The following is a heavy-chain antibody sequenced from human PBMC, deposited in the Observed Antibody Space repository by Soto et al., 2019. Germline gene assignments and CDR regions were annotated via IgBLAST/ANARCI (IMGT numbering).Heavy chain of an antibody. CDR1: GYTFTSYA. J-gene: IGHJ6*02. D-gene: IGHD5-12*01. Sequence: QVQLVQSGAEVKKPGASVKVSCKASGYTFTSYAMHWVRQAPGQRLEWMGWINAGNGNTKYSQKFQGRVTITRDTAASTAYMELSSLRSEDTAVYYCARDKWLRFPPPRSMDVWGQGTTVTVSS. V-gene: IGHV1-3*01. CDR3: ARDKWLRFPPPRSMDV. CDR2: INAGNGNT.